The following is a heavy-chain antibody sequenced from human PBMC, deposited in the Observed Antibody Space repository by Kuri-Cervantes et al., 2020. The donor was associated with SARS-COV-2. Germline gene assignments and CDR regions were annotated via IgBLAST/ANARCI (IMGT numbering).Heavy chain of an antibody. J-gene: IGHJ4*02. CDR2: IWYDGSSK. D-gene: IGHD3-22*01. CDR1: GFTFSSYG. CDR3: ARDRYYDSSGPMIDY. Sequence: GGSLRLSCAVSGFTFSSYGVHWVRQAPGKGMEWVAVIWYDGSSKYYADSVKGRFTISRDNSKDTLYLQMYSLRSEDTAVYYCARDRYYDSSGPMIDYWGQGTLVTVSS. V-gene: IGHV3-33*01.